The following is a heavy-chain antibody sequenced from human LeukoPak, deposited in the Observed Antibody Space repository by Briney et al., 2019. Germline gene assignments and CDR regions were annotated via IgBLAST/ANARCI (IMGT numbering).Heavy chain of an antibody. V-gene: IGHV4-30-2*01. CDR3: ARYLSGYDWNYFDY. Sequence: PSQTLSLTCAVSGGSISSGGYSWSWIRQPPGKGLEWIGYIYHSGSTYYNPSLKSRVTISVDRSKNQFSLKLSSVTAADTAVYYCARYLSGYDWNYFDYWGQGTLVTVSS. D-gene: IGHD5-12*01. J-gene: IGHJ4*02. CDR1: GGSISSGGYS. CDR2: IYHSGST.